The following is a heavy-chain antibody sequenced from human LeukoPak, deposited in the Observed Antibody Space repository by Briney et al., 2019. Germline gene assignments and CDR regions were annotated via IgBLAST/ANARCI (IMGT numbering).Heavy chain of an antibody. CDR3: AKDRGY. CDR1: GFTFSSSG. CDR2: ISGGGENT. V-gene: IGHV3-23*01. D-gene: IGHD3-10*01. J-gene: IGHJ4*02. Sequence: GGSLRLSCAASGFTFSSSGMTWVRQAPGKGLEWVSGISGGGENTYYADSVKGRFTISRDNSKNTLYLQMNSLRVDDTALYYCAKDRGYWGQGALVTVSS.